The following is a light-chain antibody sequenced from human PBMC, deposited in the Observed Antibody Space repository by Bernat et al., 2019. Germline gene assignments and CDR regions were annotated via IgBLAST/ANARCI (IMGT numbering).Light chain of an antibody. CDR1: QVINTY. CDR3: QQLDSYPRT. CDR2: ATS. J-gene: IGKJ4*01. V-gene: IGKV1-9*01. Sequence: DIQLTQSPSFLSASVGDRVTITCRASQVINTYLAWYQQKPGKAPKLLIYATSTLQSGVPSRFSGSGSGTEFTLTISSLQPEDFATYYCQQLDSYPRTFGGGTRVDIK.